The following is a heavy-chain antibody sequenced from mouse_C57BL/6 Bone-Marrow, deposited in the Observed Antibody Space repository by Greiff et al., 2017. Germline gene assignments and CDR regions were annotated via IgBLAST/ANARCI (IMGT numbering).Heavy chain of an antibody. J-gene: IGHJ1*03. Sequence: EVKVVESGGGLVQPGGSLSLSCAASGFTFTDYYMSWVRQPPGKALEWLGFIRNKANGYTTEYSASVKGRFTISRYNSQSILYLQMKALRAEDSATYYCASSTTVAWYFDVWGTGTTVTVSS. D-gene: IGHD1-1*01. CDR2: IRNKANGYTT. V-gene: IGHV7-3*01. CDR3: ASSTTVAWYFDV. CDR1: GFTFTDYY.